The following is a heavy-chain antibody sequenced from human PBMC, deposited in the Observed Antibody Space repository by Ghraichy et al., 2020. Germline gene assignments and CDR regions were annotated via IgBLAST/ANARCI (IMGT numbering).Heavy chain of an antibody. Sequence: GESLNISCAASGFTFSNYVMSWVRQAPGKGLEWVSAIEGSGGSTYYADSVKGRFTISRDNSKDTLYLQMNSLRAEDTAVYYCAKDHSGSYFWGQGTLVTVSS. V-gene: IGHV3-23*01. D-gene: IGHD1-26*01. CDR2: IEGSGGST. CDR3: AKDHSGSYF. CDR1: GFTFSNYV. J-gene: IGHJ4*02.